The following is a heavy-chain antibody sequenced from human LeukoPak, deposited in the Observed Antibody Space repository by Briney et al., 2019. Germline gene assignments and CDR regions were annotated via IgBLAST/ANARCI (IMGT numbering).Heavy chain of an antibody. CDR3: TTLYSV. J-gene: IGHJ4*02. CDR1: GFTFSGSA. Sequence: PGRSLRLSCAASGFTFSGSAMRWVRQASGKGLEWVVRIRSKANSYATAYAASVKGRFTISRDDSKNTAYLQMNSLKTEDTAVYYCTTLYSVWGQGTLVTVSS. D-gene: IGHD2-15*01. CDR2: IRSKANSYAT. V-gene: IGHV3-73*01.